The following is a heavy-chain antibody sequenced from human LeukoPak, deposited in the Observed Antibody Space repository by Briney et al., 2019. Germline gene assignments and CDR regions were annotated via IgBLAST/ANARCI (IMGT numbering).Heavy chain of an antibody. CDR1: GDSIRNYR. Sequence: TSDTLSLPCTVSGDSIRNYRGRWLRQPAGEGLEWIGRIYTSGSSNYSPSLKSRVTMSVDTSKNQISLRLSSVTAEDTAVYYCARDAGRGMPENSGYALDYWGQGTLVTVSS. CDR2: IYTSGSS. J-gene: IGHJ4*02. V-gene: IGHV4-4*07. CDR3: ARDAGRGMPENSGYALDY. D-gene: IGHD5-12*01.